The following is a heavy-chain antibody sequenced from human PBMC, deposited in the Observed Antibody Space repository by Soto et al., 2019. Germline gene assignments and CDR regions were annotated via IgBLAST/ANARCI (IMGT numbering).Heavy chain of an antibody. V-gene: IGHV4-34*01. D-gene: IGHD3-10*01. Sequence: SETLSLTCAVYGGSFSGYYWSWIRQPPGKGLEWIGEINHSGSTNYNPSLKSRVTISLDTSKNQFSLKLSSVTAADTAVYYCARDLRERWTGTYGMDVWGQGTTVTVSS. CDR3: ARDLRERWTGTYGMDV. CDR1: GGSFSGYY. CDR2: INHSGST. J-gene: IGHJ6*02.